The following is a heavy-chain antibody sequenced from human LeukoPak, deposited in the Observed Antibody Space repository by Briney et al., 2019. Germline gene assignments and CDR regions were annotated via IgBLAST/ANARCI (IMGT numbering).Heavy chain of an antibody. Sequence: PSETLSLTCSVSGGPITSGGYYWSWIRHLPGKGLEWIGYIFSSGSTSYNPALRSRVTLSFDTSKNQFFLNLSSVTAADTAIYYCAREAWAGTLSGWFDPWGQGTLVTVSS. D-gene: IGHD1-7*01. V-gene: IGHV4-31*03. J-gene: IGHJ5*02. CDR3: AREAWAGTLSGWFDP. CDR1: GGPITSGGYY. CDR2: IFSSGST.